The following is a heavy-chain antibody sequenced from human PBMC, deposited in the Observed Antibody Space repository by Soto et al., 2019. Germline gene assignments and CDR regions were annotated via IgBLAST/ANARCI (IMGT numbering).Heavy chain of an antibody. CDR1: GFTFDAHG. CDR2: INVSGAST. CDR3: VKDTQWLETYFDH. J-gene: IGHJ4*02. V-gene: IGHV3-23*01. Sequence: EVLLLESGGGLVQPGGSLRLTCAASGFTFDAHGMAWVRQSPGKGLQWVSSINVSGASTYYVESVKGRFTISRDNSRSTLFLQMNNLKADDTAIYYCVKDTQWLETYFDHWGQGALVTVSS. D-gene: IGHD6-19*01.